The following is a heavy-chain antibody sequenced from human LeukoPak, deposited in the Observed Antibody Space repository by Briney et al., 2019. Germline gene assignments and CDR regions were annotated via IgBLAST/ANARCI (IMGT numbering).Heavy chain of an antibody. Sequence: ASVKVSCKASGYTFTSYGISWVRQAPGQGLEWMGWISAYNGNTNYAQKLQGRVTMTTDTSTSTAYMELRSLRSDDTAVYYCARDLSGIVVVVAATQSYYYGMDVWGQGTTVTVSS. V-gene: IGHV1-18*01. CDR2: ISAYNGNT. J-gene: IGHJ6*02. D-gene: IGHD2-15*01. CDR3: ARDLSGIVVVVAATQSYYYGMDV. CDR1: GYTFTSYG.